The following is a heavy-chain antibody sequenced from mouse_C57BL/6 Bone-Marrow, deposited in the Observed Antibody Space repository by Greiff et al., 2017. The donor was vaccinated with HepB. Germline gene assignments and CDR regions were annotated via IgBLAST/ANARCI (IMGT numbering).Heavy chain of an antibody. CDR1: GYTFTSYW. CDR2: IDPSDSYN. CDR3: AKKGIYYFDY. J-gene: IGHJ2*01. V-gene: IGHV1-69*01. Sequence: QVQLQQPGAELVMPGASVKLSCKASGYTFTSYWMHWVKQRPGQGLEWIGEIDPSDSYNNYNQKFKGKSTLTVDKSSSTAYMQLSSLTSEDSAVYYCAKKGIYYFDYWGQGTTLTVSS.